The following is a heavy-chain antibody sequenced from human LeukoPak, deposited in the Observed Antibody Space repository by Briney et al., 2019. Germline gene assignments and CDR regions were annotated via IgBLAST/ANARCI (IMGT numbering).Heavy chain of an antibody. CDR3: ARARRTGTTFFDY. CDR2: IYYSGST. Sequence: PSETLSLTCTVSGGSISSYYWSWIRQPPGKGLEWIGYIYYSGSTNYNPSLKSRVTISVDTSKNQFSLKLSSVTAADTAVYYCARARRTGTTFFDYWGQGTLVTVSS. V-gene: IGHV4-59*01. J-gene: IGHJ4*02. D-gene: IGHD1-7*01. CDR1: GGSISSYY.